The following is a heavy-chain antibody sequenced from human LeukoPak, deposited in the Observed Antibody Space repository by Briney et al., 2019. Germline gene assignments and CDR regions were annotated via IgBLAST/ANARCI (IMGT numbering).Heavy chain of an antibody. D-gene: IGHD3-9*01. J-gene: IGHJ6*02. CDR3: ARLRYADYGMDV. CDR2: IYYSGST. CDR1: GGSISSYY. Sequence: SETLSLTCTDSGGSISSYYWSWIRQPPGKGLEWIGYIYYSGSTNYNPSLKSRVTISVDTSKNQFSLKLSSVTAADTAVYYCARLRYADYGMDVWGQGTTVTVSS. V-gene: IGHV4-59*01.